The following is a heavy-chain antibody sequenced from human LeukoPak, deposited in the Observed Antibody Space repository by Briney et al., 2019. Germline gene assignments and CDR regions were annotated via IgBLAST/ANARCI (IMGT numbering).Heavy chain of an antibody. V-gene: IGHV3-23*01. D-gene: IGHD1-26*01. CDR2: ISGSGGST. CDR1: GFTFSSYA. CDR3: TGLGATAYYYYGMDV. J-gene: IGHJ6*02. Sequence: GGSLRLSCAASGFTFSSYAMSWVRQAPGKGLEWVSAISGSGGSTYYADSVKGRFTISRDNSKNTLYLQMNSLRAEDTAVYYCTGLGATAYYYYGMDVWGQGPRSPSP.